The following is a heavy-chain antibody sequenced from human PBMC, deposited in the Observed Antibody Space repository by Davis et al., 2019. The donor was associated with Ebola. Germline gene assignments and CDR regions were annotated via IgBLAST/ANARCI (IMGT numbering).Heavy chain of an antibody. CDR2: ISGKGANT. CDR3: ASGTYRLGDY. Sequence: PGGSLRPSGVASGFAFPTYAMSGVRQAPGKGLEWVARISGKGANTDYTDSVKGRFIVSRDNSRSTLYLRMTSLRADDTATYYCASGTYRLGDYWGPGALVTVSS. V-gene: IGHV3-23*01. J-gene: IGHJ4*02. CDR1: GFAFPTYA. D-gene: IGHD3-16*02.